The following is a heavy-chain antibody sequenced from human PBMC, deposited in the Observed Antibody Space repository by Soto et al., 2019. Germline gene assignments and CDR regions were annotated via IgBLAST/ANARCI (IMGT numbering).Heavy chain of an antibody. J-gene: IGHJ4*02. Sequence: GGSPRLSCSASGFSFSSYAMSWVRQAPGKGLEWVSAISGSGGSTYYADSVKGRFTISRDNSKNTLYLQMNSLRAEDTAVYYCAIFLIYDFWSGYYFDDWGQGTPVTVSS. D-gene: IGHD3-3*01. CDR3: AIFLIYDFWSGYYFDD. CDR1: GFSFSSYA. V-gene: IGHV3-23*01. CDR2: ISGSGGST.